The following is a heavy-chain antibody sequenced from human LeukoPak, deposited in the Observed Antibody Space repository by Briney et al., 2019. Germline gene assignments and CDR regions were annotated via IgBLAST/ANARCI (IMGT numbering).Heavy chain of an antibody. CDR3: ARRYCSSSNCLAFYY. Sequence: GGSLRLSCAASGFTFSTYTMHWVRQAPGKGLEWVSAIDTTSTYPYYADSLKGRFTISRDNAKSSLYLQMYSLRAEDTAVYYCARRYCSSSNCLAFYYWGQGTLGTVPS. D-gene: IGHD2-2*01. CDR1: GFTFSTYT. CDR2: IDTTSTYP. J-gene: IGHJ4*02. V-gene: IGHV3-21*01.